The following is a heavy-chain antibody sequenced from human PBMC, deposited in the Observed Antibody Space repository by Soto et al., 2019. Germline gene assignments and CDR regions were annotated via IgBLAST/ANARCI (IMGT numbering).Heavy chain of an antibody. CDR3: ARSGYDYDYYYGMDV. J-gene: IGHJ6*02. V-gene: IGHV1-69*06. Sequence: WASVKVSCKASGGTFSSYAISWVRQAPGQGLEWMGGIIPIFGTANYAQKFQGRVTITADKSTSTAYMELSSLRSEDTAVYYCARSGYDYDYYYGMDVWGQGTTVTVSS. D-gene: IGHD5-12*01. CDR1: GGTFSSYA. CDR2: IIPIFGTA.